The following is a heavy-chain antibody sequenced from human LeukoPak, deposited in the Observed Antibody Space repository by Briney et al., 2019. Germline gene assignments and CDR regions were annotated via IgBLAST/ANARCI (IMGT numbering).Heavy chain of an antibody. Sequence: GGSLKLSCAASISTFSSSAMHWVRQAPGKGLEWVAVIWYDGSNKYYADSVKGRFTISRDNAKSSLYLQMNSLRDEDTAVYYCARDGDLGYWGQGTLVTVSS. V-gene: IGHV3-33*08. CDR2: IWYDGSNK. CDR1: ISTFSSSA. D-gene: IGHD3-3*01. CDR3: ARDGDLGY. J-gene: IGHJ4*02.